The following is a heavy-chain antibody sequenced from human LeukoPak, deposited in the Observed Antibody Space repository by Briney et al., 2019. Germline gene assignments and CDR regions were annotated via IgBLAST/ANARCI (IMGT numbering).Heavy chain of an antibody. J-gene: IGHJ6*03. Sequence: ASVKVSCKASGYTFTSYGINWMRQATGQGLEWMGWMNPNSGNTGYAQKLQGRVTMTTDTSTSTAYMELRSLRSDDTAVYYCARDGRWNYDILTGHASYYYYMDVWGKGTTVTVSS. CDR1: GYTFTSYG. V-gene: IGHV1-8*02. CDR3: ARDGRWNYDILTGHASYYYYMDV. CDR2: MNPNSGNT. D-gene: IGHD3-9*01.